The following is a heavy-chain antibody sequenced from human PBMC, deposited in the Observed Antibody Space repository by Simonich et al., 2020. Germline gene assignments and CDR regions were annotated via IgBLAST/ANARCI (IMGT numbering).Heavy chain of an antibody. Sequence: QVQLVESGGGVVQPGRSLRLSCAASGFTFSSYGMHWVRQAPGKRLELWGVIWYDGSEKYYADSVEGRFTISRDNSKNTLYLQMNSLRAEDTAVYYCARERAAAGEAFDYWGQGTLVTVSS. CDR1: GFTFSSYG. CDR3: ARERAAAGEAFDY. D-gene: IGHD6-13*01. V-gene: IGHV3-33*01. J-gene: IGHJ4*02. CDR2: IWYDGSEK.